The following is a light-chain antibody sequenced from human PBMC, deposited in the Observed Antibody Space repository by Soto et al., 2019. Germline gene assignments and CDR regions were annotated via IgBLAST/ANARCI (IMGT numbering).Light chain of an antibody. CDR3: CSYAGSLS. CDR2: YVS. CDR1: SSDVGGYNS. Sequence: QSALTHPRSVSGSPGQSVTISCTGTSSDVGGYNSVSWYQQHPGKAPKLMIYYVSKRPSRVPDRFSGSKSGNTASLTISGLQAEDEADYFCCSYAGSLSFGGGTKLTVL. V-gene: IGLV2-11*01. J-gene: IGLJ2*01.